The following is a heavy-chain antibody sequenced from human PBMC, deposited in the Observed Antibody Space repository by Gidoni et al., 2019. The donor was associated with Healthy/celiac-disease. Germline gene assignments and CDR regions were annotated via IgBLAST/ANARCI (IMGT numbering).Heavy chain of an antibody. CDR2: ISGRGGST. CDR1: GFTFSSYA. D-gene: IGHD2-15*01. Sequence: EVQLLESGGGLVQPGGSLRLSCAASGFTFSSYALSWVRQAPGKGLEWVSAISGRGGSTYYADSVKGRFTISRDKAKNTLYLKMNSLRAEDTAVYYCAKDDIDAAFDIWGQGTMVTVSS. J-gene: IGHJ3*02. V-gene: IGHV3-23*01. CDR3: AKDDIDAAFDI.